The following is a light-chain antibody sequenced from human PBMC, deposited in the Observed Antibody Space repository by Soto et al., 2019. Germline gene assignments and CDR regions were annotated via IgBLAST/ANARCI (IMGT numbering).Light chain of an antibody. CDR3: HQYNNWPPWT. CDR1: QSVNSK. CDR2: DVS. V-gene: IGKV3-15*01. Sequence: EIVMTQSPATLSVSPGARATLSCRASQSVNSKLAWYQQKPGQAPRLLIYDVSTRATGIPARFSGSGSGTEFTLTISSLQSEDSAVYHCHQYNNWPPWTFGQGTKVDIK. J-gene: IGKJ1*01.